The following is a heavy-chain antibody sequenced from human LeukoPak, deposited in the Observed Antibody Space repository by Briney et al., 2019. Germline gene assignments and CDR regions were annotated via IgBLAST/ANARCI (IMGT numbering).Heavy chain of an antibody. V-gene: IGHV4-4*02. J-gene: IGHJ4*02. CDR2: INHSGST. CDR1: GFIVSTNY. CDR3: ARGESYYPFDY. Sequence: GSLRLSCAASGFIVSTNYMTWVRQAPGKGLEWIGEINHSGSTNYNPSLKSRVTISVDKSKNQFSLKLSSVTAADTAVYYCARGESYYPFDYWGRGTLVTVSS. D-gene: IGHD1-26*01.